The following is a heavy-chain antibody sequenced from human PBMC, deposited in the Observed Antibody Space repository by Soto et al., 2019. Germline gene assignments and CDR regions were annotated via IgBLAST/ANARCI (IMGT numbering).Heavy chain of an antibody. CDR1: GGTFSSYA. CDR3: ARSSIAALFKCDY. Sequence: ASVKVSCKASGGTFSSYAISWVRQAPGQGLEWMGWINPNIGGTNYAQKFQGWVTMTRDTSISTAYMELSRLRSDDTAVYYCARSSIAALFKCDYWGQGTLVTVSS. D-gene: IGHD6-6*01. J-gene: IGHJ4*02. CDR2: INPNIGGT. V-gene: IGHV1-2*04.